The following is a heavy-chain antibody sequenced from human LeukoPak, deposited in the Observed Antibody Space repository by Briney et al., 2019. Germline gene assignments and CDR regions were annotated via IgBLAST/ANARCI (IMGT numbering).Heavy chain of an antibody. J-gene: IGHJ4*02. V-gene: IGHV1-69-2*01. CDR1: GYTFTDYY. CDR2: VYPEDGET. D-gene: IGHD4-23*01. Sequence: ASVKVSCKVSGYTFTDYYMHWVQQAPGKGLEWMGLVYPEDGETIYAEKLQGRVTITADTSTDTAYMELSSLRSEVTAVYYCATVGGNFNFDYWGQGTLVTVSS. CDR3: ATVGGNFNFDY.